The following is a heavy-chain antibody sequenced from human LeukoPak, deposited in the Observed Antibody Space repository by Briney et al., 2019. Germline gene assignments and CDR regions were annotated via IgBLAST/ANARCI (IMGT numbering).Heavy chain of an antibody. D-gene: IGHD3-10*01. V-gene: IGHV3-30*18. CDR3: AKDVSGYFDY. Sequence: GGSLRLSCAASGFTYSSYGMHWVRQPPAKGLEWVAVISYDGSNKYYADSVKGRFTISRDNSKHTLYLQMNSLRAEDTAVYYCAKDVSGYFDYWGQGTLVTVSS. CDR1: GFTYSSYG. J-gene: IGHJ4*02. CDR2: ISYDGSNK.